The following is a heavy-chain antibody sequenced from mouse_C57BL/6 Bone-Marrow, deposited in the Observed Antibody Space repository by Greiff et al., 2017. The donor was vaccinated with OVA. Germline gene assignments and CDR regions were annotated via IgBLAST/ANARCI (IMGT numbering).Heavy chain of an antibody. CDR3: ARGAY. V-gene: IGHV1-80*01. J-gene: IGHJ3*01. Sequence: QVQLKEPGAELVKPGASVKISCKASGYAFSSYWMNWVKQRPGKGLEWIGQIYPGDGDTNYNAKFKGKATLTADKSSSTAYMQLCSLTSEDSAVYFCARGAYWGQGTLVTVSA. CDR2: IYPGDGDT. CDR1: GYAFSSYW.